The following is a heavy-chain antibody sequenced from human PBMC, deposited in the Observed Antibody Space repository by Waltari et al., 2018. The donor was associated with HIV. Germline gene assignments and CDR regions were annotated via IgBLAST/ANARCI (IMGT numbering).Heavy chain of an antibody. Sequence: EVQLVESGGGLIETGGSLRISCAASGFTVSSNYMSWVRQAPGKGLGLVSVIYRGWSRYYADSVKGRFTISRDNSKNTVSLHMNSLRAEDTAVYYCARDPRSSGYYGVDVWGQGTAVTVSS. J-gene: IGHJ6*02. CDR3: ARDPRSSGYYGVDV. D-gene: IGHD1-26*01. CDR2: IYRGWSR. V-gene: IGHV3-53*01. CDR1: GFTVSSNY.